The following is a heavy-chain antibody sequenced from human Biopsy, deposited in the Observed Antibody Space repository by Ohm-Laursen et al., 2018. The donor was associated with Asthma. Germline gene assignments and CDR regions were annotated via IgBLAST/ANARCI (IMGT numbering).Heavy chain of an antibody. CDR1: GGTFNTYV. Sequence: GASVKVFCKSLGGTFNTYVIGWVRQAPGQGVEWMGGINSVFGTTTYPQKFQDRVTITADDSTSTVYMELSGLRSEDTAVYYCARKAGSCISRTCYSLDFWGQGTLVTVSS. CDR2: INSVFGTT. CDR3: ARKAGSCISRTCYSLDF. J-gene: IGHJ4*02. D-gene: IGHD2-2*01. V-gene: IGHV1-69*13.